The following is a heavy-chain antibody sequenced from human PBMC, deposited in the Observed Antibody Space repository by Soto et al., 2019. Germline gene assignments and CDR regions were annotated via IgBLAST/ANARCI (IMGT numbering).Heavy chain of an antibody. V-gene: IGHV3-30-3*01. J-gene: IGHJ4*02. D-gene: IGHD2-2*01. CDR3: GRCTSTSCHLGSDY. CDR1: GFTFSRYA. CDR2: ISHDGINK. Sequence: SLRLSCAACGFTFSRYAMNWVRHAPGKGLEWVALISHDGINKYYADSVRGRFTISRDSSTNTLYLQMNSLRAADTAVYYCGRCTSTSCHLGSDYWGQGTLVTVSS.